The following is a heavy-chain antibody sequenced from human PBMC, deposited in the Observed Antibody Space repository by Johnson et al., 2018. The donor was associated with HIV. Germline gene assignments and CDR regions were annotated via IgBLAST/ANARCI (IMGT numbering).Heavy chain of an antibody. V-gene: IGHV3-66*02. D-gene: IGHD6-19*01. CDR1: GITVGTNY. Sequence: VQLVESGGGVVKPGGSLRLSCAASGITVGTNYMSWVRQAPGKGLEWVSVIFSVGDVYYAASVKGRFTISRDNSKNMVYMQMNSLRPEDTGLYYCAKDIASGYTNGGTLDIWGQGTMVTVSS. CDR2: IFSVGDV. CDR3: AKDIASGYTNGGTLDI. J-gene: IGHJ3*02.